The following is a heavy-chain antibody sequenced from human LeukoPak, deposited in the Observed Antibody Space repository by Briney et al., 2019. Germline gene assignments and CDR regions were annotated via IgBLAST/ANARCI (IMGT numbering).Heavy chain of an antibody. V-gene: IGHV3-74*01. Sequence: GGSLRLSCAASGFTFNNYWMHWVRQIPGKGLVWVSRINNDGSRTNYVDSAKGRFTISRDNAKNTLFLQMNSLRAEDTALYYCAKSASAYYYMDVWGKGTTVTVSS. CDR3: AKSASAYYYMDV. J-gene: IGHJ6*03. CDR2: INNDGSRT. CDR1: GFTFNNYW. D-gene: IGHD4/OR15-4a*01.